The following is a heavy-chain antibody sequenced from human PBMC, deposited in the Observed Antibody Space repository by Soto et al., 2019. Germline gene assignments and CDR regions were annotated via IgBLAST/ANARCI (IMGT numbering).Heavy chain of an antibody. J-gene: IGHJ6*02. Sequence: ASVKVSCKASGYTFTGYYMHWVRQAPGQGLEWMGWINPNSGGTNYAQKFQGWVTMTRDTSISTAYMELGRLRSDDTAVYYCARGGLLYDYVWGSYRYGNYGMDVWGQGTTVTVSS. V-gene: IGHV1-2*04. CDR2: INPNSGGT. CDR1: GYTFTGYY. D-gene: IGHD3-16*02. CDR3: ARGGLLYDYVWGSYRYGNYGMDV.